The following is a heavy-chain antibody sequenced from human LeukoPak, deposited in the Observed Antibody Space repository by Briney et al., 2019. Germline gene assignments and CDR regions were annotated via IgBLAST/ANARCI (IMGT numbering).Heavy chain of an antibody. Sequence: PGGSLRLSCAAFGFTFSSYAMSWVRQAPGKGLKGVSAISGSGGSTYYADSVKGRFTISRDNSKNTLYLQMNSLRAEDTAVYYCAKGKTSGWYGYWGQGTLVTVSS. D-gene: IGHD6-19*01. CDR2: ISGSGGST. CDR1: GFTFSSYA. CDR3: AKGKTSGWYGY. J-gene: IGHJ4*02. V-gene: IGHV3-23*01.